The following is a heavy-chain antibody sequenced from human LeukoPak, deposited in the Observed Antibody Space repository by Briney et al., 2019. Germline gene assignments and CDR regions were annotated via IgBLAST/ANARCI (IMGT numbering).Heavy chain of an antibody. Sequence: GGSLRLSCAASGFTFSDYYMSWIRQAPGKGLEWVSYISSSSSYTNYADSVKGRFTISRDNAKNSLYLKMNSLRAEDTAVYYCARIDMARYYFDYWGQGTLVTVSS. CDR2: ISSSSSYT. D-gene: IGHD2-15*01. V-gene: IGHV3-11*03. CDR1: GFTFSDYY. J-gene: IGHJ4*02. CDR3: ARIDMARYYFDY.